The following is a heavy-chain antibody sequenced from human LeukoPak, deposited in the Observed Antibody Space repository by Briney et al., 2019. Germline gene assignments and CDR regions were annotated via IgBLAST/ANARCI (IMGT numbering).Heavy chain of an antibody. J-gene: IGHJ4*02. CDR1: GFTFSSYE. CDR3: ARDRNMDYDFWSGYYIDY. CDR2: ISSSGSIT. Sequence: KLGGSLRLSCAASGFTFSSYEMNWVRQAPGKGLEWVSYISSSGSITYYADSVKGRFTISRDNAKNSLYLQMNSLRAEDTAVYYCARDRNMDYDFWSGYYIDYWGQGTLVTVSS. V-gene: IGHV3-48*03. D-gene: IGHD3-3*01.